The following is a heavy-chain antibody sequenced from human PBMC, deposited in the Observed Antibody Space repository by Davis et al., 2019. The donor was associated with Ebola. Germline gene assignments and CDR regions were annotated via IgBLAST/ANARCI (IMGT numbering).Heavy chain of an antibody. CDR2: ISAYNGNT. V-gene: IGHV1-18*04. Sequence: ASVPVSCKASGYTLTGYYMHWVRQAPGQGLEWMGWISAYNGNTNYAQKLQGRVTMTTDTSTSTPYMELRSLRSDDTAVYYCARADYYDSSGYYYDWFDPWGQGTLVTVSS. CDR3: ARADYYDSSGYYYDWFDP. J-gene: IGHJ5*02. D-gene: IGHD3-22*01. CDR1: GYTLTGYY.